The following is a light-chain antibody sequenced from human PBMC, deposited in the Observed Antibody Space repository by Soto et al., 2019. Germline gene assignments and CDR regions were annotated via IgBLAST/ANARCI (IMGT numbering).Light chain of an antibody. Sequence: HSALTQPASVSGSPGQSITISCTATTSDVGDYNYVSWYQQYPGKAPKPIIYHVSNRPSGVSNRFSGSKSGDTASLTISGLQAEDEADYYCSSYTRGGSVIFGGGTKLTVL. CDR3: SSYTRGGSVI. CDR1: TSDVGDYNY. V-gene: IGLV2-14*01. J-gene: IGLJ2*01. CDR2: HVS.